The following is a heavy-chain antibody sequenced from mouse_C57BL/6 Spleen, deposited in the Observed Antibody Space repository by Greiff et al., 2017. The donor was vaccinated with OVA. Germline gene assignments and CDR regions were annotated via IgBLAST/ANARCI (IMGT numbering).Heavy chain of an antibody. Sequence: QVQLKQSGPELVKPGASVKISCKASGYAFSSSWMNWVKQRPGKGLEWIGRIYPGDGDTNYNGKFKGKATLTADKSSSTAYMQLSSLTSEDSAVYFCARDYYGSKLYAMDYWGQGTSVTVSS. CDR1: GYAFSSSW. CDR2: IYPGDGDT. J-gene: IGHJ4*01. D-gene: IGHD1-1*01. V-gene: IGHV1-82*01. CDR3: ARDYYGSKLYAMDY.